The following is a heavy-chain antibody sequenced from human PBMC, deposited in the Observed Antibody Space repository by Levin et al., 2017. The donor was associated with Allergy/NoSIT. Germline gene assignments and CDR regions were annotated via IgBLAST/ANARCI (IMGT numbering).Heavy chain of an antibody. CDR2: IDWDDDK. CDR1: GFSLTTSGMC. J-gene: IGHJ4*02. Sequence: SGPTLVKPTQTLTLTCTFSGFSLTTSGMCVGWIRQPPGKALEWLARIDWDDDKFYSTSLKTRLTISKDTSKHQVVLTMTNMDPVDTATYYCARIISSSWYFDYWGQGTLVTVSS. V-gene: IGHV2-70*17. CDR3: ARIISSSWYFDY. D-gene: IGHD6-6*01.